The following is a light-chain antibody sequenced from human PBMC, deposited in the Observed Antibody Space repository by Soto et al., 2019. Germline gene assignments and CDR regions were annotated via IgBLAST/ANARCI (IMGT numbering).Light chain of an antibody. J-gene: IGKJ1*01. CDR2: DAS. Sequence: EIVLTQSPGTLSLSPGERATLSCRASQSVSISYLAWYQQKPGQAPRLLIYDASSRATGIPDRFSGSGSGTDFTLTISRLEPEDFAVYYCQQYGSSTWTFGQGTKVEIK. CDR1: QSVSISY. CDR3: QQYGSSTWT. V-gene: IGKV3-20*01.